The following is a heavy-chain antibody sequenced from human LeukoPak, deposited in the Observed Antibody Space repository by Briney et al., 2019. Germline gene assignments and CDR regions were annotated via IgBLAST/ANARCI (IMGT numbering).Heavy chain of an antibody. CDR3: ATPMVIVVVVAAPSFWF. J-gene: IGHJ4*02. CDR2: ISDSGGST. D-gene: IGHD2-15*01. CDR1: GFTFSTYA. V-gene: IGHV3-23*01. Sequence: GGSLRLSCAASGFTFSTYAMSWVRQAPGKGLEWVSSISDSGGSTYYADSVKGRFTVSRDNSENTLYLQMTSLRADDTAIYYCATPMVIVVVVAAPSFWFWGEGTLVTVSS.